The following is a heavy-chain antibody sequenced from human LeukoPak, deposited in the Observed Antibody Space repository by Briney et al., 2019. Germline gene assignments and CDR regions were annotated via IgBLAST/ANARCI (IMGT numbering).Heavy chain of an antibody. CDR1: GGSISSSNW. CDR2: IYHSGST. Sequence: ETLSLTCAVSGGSISSSNWWSWVRQPPGKGLEWIGEIYHSGSTNYNPSLKSRVTISVDKSKNQFSLKLSSVTAADTAVYYCARGDTRHDYGEPGIDSWGQGTLVTVSS. CDR3: ARGDTRHDYGEPGIDS. V-gene: IGHV4-4*02. D-gene: IGHD4-17*01. J-gene: IGHJ4*02.